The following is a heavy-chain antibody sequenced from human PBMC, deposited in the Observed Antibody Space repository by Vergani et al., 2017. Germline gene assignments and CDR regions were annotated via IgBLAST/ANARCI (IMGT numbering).Heavy chain of an antibody. J-gene: IGHJ4*02. CDR3: ARHTTYTDS. CDR1: EYSFGNYW. CDR2: IYPADSDT. Sequence: EVELVQSGPEMRKPGESLTISCKGSEYSFGNYWIGWVRQMPGKGLEWMGIIYPADSDTRYRPSFQGQFTISADKSISTAFLQCDSLKASDTALYYCARHTTYTDSWGQGTLVTVSS. D-gene: IGHD1-1*01. V-gene: IGHV5-51*01.